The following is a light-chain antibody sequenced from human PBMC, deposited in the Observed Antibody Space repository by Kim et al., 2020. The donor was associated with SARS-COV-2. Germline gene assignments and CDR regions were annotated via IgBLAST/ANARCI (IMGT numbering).Light chain of an antibody. CDR3: LQYNDFPRT. J-gene: IGKJ1*01. Sequence: EIVMTQSPATLSVSPGEGATLSCRASQTIGSNLAWYQQRPGQPPRLLIYGASTRATGIPARFSGSGSGTEFTLTLSSLRSEDFAVYYSLQYNDFPRTFGQGTQVEIK. V-gene: IGKV3-15*01. CDR1: QTIGSN. CDR2: GAS.